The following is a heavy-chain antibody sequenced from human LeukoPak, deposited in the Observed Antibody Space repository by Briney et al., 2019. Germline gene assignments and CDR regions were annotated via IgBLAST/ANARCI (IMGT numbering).Heavy chain of an antibody. CDR1: GGSFSNYA. Sequence: GASVNVSCKASGGSFSNYAITWVRQAPGQGLEWMGRIIPIFGATTYAQKFQGRVTITADMGSSTAYLELTGLTSEDTALYFCAKQGAVRQDYYMDVWGNGTTVIVSS. J-gene: IGHJ6*03. V-gene: IGHV1-69*06. D-gene: IGHD3-16*01. CDR3: AKQGAVRQDYYMDV. CDR2: IIPIFGAT.